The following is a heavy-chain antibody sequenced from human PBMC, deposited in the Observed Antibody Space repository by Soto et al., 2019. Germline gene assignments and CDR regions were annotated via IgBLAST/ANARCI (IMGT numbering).Heavy chain of an antibody. Sequence: PGESLKISCKASGYNFAPHWIGWVRQMPGKALEWMGIIYPGDSDTTYSPSFQGQVTMSVDRSISTAYLQWSSLKASDTAVYYCARRKVSTFIFDYWGQGTQVTVSS. CDR3: ARRKVSTFIFDY. CDR2: IYPGDSDT. V-gene: IGHV5-51*01. CDR1: GYNFAPHW. J-gene: IGHJ4*02.